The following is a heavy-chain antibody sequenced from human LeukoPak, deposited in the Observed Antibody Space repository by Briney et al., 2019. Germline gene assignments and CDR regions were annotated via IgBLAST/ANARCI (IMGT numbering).Heavy chain of an antibody. Sequence: GESLKISCKGSGYSFTSYWIGWVRQMPGKGLEWMGIIYPGDSDTRYSPSFQGQVTISADKSISTAYLQWSSLKASDTAMYYCARGNAEHQYYYGMDVWGQGTTVTVSS. J-gene: IGHJ6*02. CDR2: IYPGDSDT. CDR3: ARGNAEHQYYYGMDV. V-gene: IGHV5-51*01. D-gene: IGHD1/OR15-1a*01. CDR1: GYSFTSYW.